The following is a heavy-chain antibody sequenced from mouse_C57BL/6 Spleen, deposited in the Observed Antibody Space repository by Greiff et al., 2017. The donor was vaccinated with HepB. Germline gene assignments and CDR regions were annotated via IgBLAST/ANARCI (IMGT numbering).Heavy chain of an antibody. CDR2: IYPRSGNT. J-gene: IGHJ3*01. Sequence: VQLQQSGAELARPGASVKLSCKASGYTFTSYGISWVKQRTGQGLEWIGEIYPRSGNTYYNEKFKGKATLTADKSSSTAYMELRSLTSEDSTVYFCAREGVQNFFFAYWGQGTLVTVSA. CDR1: GYTFTSYG. V-gene: IGHV1-81*01. CDR3: AREGVQNFFFAY.